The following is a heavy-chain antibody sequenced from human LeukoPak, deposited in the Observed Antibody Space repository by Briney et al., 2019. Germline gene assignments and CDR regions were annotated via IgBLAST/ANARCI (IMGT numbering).Heavy chain of an antibody. J-gene: IGHJ4*02. V-gene: IGHV4-39*01. CDR1: GDSLGSSTYY. D-gene: IGHD4-17*01. CDR3: GRFSTTVTTGDY. CDR2: IYYTGSS. Sequence: SETLSLTCTVSGDSLGSSTYYWGWVRQPPGKGLEWIGSIYYTGSSYYNPSLQSRATVSVDTSKNQFSLRLNSTAAADTAVYYCGRFSTTVTTGDYWGQGTLVTVSS.